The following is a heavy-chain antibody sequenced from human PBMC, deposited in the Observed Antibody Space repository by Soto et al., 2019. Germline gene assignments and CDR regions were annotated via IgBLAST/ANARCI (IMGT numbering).Heavy chain of an antibody. J-gene: IGHJ4*02. CDR3: AREGLTIFGVVIHFYFDY. CDR1: GFTFSSYS. V-gene: IGHV3-48*02. CDR2: ISSSSSTI. D-gene: IGHD3-3*01. Sequence: EVQLVESGGGLVQPGGSLRLSCAASGFTFSSYSMNWVCQAPGKGLEWVSYISSSSSTIYYADSVKGRFTISRDNAKNSLYLQMNSLRDEDTAVYYCAREGLTIFGVVIHFYFDYWGQGTLVTVSS.